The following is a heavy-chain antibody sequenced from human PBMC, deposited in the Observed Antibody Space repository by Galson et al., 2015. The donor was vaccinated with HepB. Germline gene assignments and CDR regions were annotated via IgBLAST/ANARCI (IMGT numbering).Heavy chain of an antibody. J-gene: IGHJ5*02. Sequence: PALVKPTQTLTLTCTFSGFSLSTTGVGVAWIRQPPGKALGWFALIYWDDDKRYSPSLRSRLTITKDTSKNQVVLTMTNMDPLDTATYYCAHSMSYYYGSGSYRWFDPWGQGTLVTVSS. D-gene: IGHD3-10*01. CDR3: AHSMSYYYGSGSYRWFDP. CDR2: IYWDDDK. CDR1: GFSLSTTGVG. V-gene: IGHV2-5*02.